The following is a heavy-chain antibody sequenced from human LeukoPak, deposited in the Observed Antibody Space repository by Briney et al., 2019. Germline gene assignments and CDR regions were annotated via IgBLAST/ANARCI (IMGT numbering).Heavy chain of an antibody. Sequence: PGGSLRLSCAASGFTFSDYYMSWIRQAPGEGLEWVSYISSSGSTIYYADSVKGRFTISRDNAKNSLYLQMNSLRAEDTAVYYCARAFFTMIVVVTHAFDIWGQGTMVTVSS. CDR3: ARAFFTMIVVVTHAFDI. D-gene: IGHD3-22*01. CDR1: GFTFSDYY. V-gene: IGHV3-11*01. CDR2: ISSSGSTI. J-gene: IGHJ3*02.